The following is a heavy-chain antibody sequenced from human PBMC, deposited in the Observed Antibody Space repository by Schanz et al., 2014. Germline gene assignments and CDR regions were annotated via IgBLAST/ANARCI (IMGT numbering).Heavy chain of an antibody. D-gene: IGHD3-10*01. CDR1: GGTFSSYA. Sequence: QVQLVQSEAEVKKPGSSVKVSCKSSGGTFSSYAISWVRQAPGQGLEWMGRIIPILGIANYAQKFQGRVTITADTSTTTAYMELSGLRSEDTAVYYCARGGSMVQEINFAYWGQGSLVTVSS. CDR2: IIPILGIA. J-gene: IGHJ4*02. CDR3: ARGGSMVQEINFAY. V-gene: IGHV1-69*04.